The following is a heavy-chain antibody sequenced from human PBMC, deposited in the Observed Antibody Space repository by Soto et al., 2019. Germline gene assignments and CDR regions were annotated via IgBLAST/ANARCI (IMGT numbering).Heavy chain of an antibody. Sequence: EVQLVPSGAEVKKPGESLRISCKGSGYSCTSYWISCGRQMPGKGLEWMGRIDPSDSYTNYSPSFHGHVTITADKYISTAYLQWSSLKASDTAMYYCARRTYGSGHYYYYGMDVWGQGTTVTVSS. CDR3: ARRTYGSGHYYYYGMDV. CDR2: IDPSDSYT. CDR1: GYSCTSYW. V-gene: IGHV5-10-1*01. J-gene: IGHJ6*02. D-gene: IGHD3-10*01.